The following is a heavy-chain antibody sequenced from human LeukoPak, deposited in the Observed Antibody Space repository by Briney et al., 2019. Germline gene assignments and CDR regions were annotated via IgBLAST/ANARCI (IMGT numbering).Heavy chain of an antibody. D-gene: IGHD6-13*01. CDR2: IYTSGST. J-gene: IGHJ4*02. V-gene: IGHV4-4*07. CDR3: ARAEQQLEYYFDY. Sequence: PSETLSLTRTVSGGSISSCYWSWIRQPAGKGLEWIGRIYTSGSTNYNPSLKSRVTMSVDTSKNQFSLKLSSVTAADTAVYYCARAEQQLEYYFDYWGQGTLVTVSS. CDR1: GGSISSCY.